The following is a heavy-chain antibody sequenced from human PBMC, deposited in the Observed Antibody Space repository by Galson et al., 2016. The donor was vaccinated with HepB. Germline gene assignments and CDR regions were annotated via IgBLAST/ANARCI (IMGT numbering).Heavy chain of an antibody. CDR3: AKRTSHDYGALRDY. J-gene: IGHJ4*02. CDR2: MTDSGGST. Sequence: SLRLSCAASGFTFSSYAMNWVRQAPGKGLEWVSTMTDSGGSTYYADSVKGWFTISRDNSKKTLFLQMNSLRVEGTAMYYCAKRTSHDYGALRDYWGQGTLVTVSS. V-gene: IGHV3-23*01. D-gene: IGHD4-17*01. CDR1: GFTFSSYA.